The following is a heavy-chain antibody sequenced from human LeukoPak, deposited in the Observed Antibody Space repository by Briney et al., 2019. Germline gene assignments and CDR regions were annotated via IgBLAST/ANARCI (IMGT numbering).Heavy chain of an antibody. CDR3: ARTLGWASSRYPFDG. CDR1: GGSISSSNYY. D-gene: IGHD3-16*02. Sequence: PSETLSLTCTVSGGSISSSNYYWGWIRQPPWKGLEWIGSMYYSGNTDYNPSLKSRVTISVDTSKNQFSLKVNSVTAADTAVYYCARTLGWASSRYPFDGWGQGTLVTVSS. CDR2: MYYSGNT. V-gene: IGHV4-39*01. J-gene: IGHJ4*02.